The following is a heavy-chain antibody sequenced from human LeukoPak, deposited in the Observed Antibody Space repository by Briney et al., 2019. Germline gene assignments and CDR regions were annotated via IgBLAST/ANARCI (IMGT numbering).Heavy chain of an antibody. V-gene: IGHV3-33*01. Sequence: GGSLRLSCAASGFNFSSYAMHWVRQAPGKGLEWAEVIWYDGSSKYYADSVKGRFTISRDNSKNTLYLQMNSLRAEDTAVYYCARHHGANYYYYDMDVWGQGTTVTVSS. D-gene: IGHD4-17*01. CDR3: ARHHGANYYYYDMDV. CDR2: IWYDGSSK. CDR1: GFNFSSYA. J-gene: IGHJ6*02.